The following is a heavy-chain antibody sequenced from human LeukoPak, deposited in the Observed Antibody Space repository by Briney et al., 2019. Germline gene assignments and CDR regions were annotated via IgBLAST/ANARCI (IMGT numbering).Heavy chain of an antibody. CDR2: IIPIFGTA. CDR3: ARDCARRDGYNSGGLC. V-gene: IGHV1-69*01. D-gene: IGHD5-24*01. Sequence: SVKVSCKASGGTFISYAISWVRQAPGQGLEWMGGIIPIFGTANYAQKFQGRVTITADESTSTAYMELSSLRSEDTAVYYCARDCARRDGYNSGGLCWGQGTLVTVSS. CDR1: GGTFISYA. J-gene: IGHJ4*02.